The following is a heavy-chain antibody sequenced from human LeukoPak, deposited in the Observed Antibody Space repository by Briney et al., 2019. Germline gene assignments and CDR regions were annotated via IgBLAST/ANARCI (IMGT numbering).Heavy chain of an antibody. CDR1: GFTFSIYG. CDR3: AKGPDSSGYYYYVDY. V-gene: IGHV3-30*18. CDR2: ISYDGGNK. D-gene: IGHD3-22*01. J-gene: IGHJ4*02. Sequence: PGRSLRLSCTASGFTFSIYGMHWVRQAPGKGLEWVAVISYDGGNKYYADSVKGRFTISRDNSKNTLYLQMNSLRAEDTAVYYCAKGPDSSGYYYYVDYWGRGTLVTVSS.